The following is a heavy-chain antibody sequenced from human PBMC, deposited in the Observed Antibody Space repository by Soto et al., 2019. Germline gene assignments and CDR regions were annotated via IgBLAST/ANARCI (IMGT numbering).Heavy chain of an antibody. CDR1: GFTFSSYG. D-gene: IGHD4-17*01. J-gene: IGHJ4*02. CDR3: ARDRELIAGDYEPKYYFDY. V-gene: IGHV3-33*01. Sequence: PGGSLRLSCAASGFTFSSYGMHWVRQAPGKGLEWVAVIWYDGSNKYYADSVKGRFTISRDNSKNTLYLKMNSLRAEDTAVYYCARDRELIAGDYEPKYYFDYWGQGTLVTVSS. CDR2: IWYDGSNK.